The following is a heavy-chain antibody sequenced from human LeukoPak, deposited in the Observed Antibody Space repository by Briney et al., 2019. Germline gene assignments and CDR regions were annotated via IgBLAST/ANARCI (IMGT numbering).Heavy chain of an antibody. CDR1: GFSFSAYS. V-gene: IGHV3-48*01. CDR3: ARDLRSHCGTDACYGPYFDY. Sequence: PGGSLRLSCEASGFSFSAYSMSWVRQAPGKGLEWISYIRSSSTTIYCADSVKGRFTISRDNAENSVYLQMNSLRVEDTAVYFCARDLRSHCGTDACYGPYFDYWGQGILVAVSS. D-gene: IGHD2-2*01. CDR2: IRSSSTTI. J-gene: IGHJ4*02.